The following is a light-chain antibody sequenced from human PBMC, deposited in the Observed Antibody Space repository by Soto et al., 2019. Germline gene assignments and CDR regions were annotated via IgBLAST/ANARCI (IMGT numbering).Light chain of an antibody. Sequence: SYELTQPPSVSVAPGKTARITCGGNNIGSKSVHWYQQKPGQAPVLVIYYDSDRPSGIPERFSGSNSGNTATLTISRVEDGDEADYYCQVWDSSSDHPVVFGGGTKLTVL. CDR2: YDS. CDR3: QVWDSSSDHPVV. J-gene: IGLJ2*01. V-gene: IGLV3-21*04. CDR1: NIGSKS.